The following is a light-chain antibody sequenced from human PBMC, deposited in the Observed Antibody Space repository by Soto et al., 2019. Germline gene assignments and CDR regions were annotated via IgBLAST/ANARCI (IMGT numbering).Light chain of an antibody. Sequence: QAVVTQPPSVSGAPGQRVTISCTGSSSNIGAGYDVHWYQQLPGTAPKLLIYGNTNRPSGVPDRFYGSKSGTSASLAITGLQAEDEADYYCQTYDTSLSARVFGGGTKVTVL. J-gene: IGLJ2*01. CDR2: GNT. CDR1: SSNIGAGYD. CDR3: QTYDTSLSARV. V-gene: IGLV1-40*01.